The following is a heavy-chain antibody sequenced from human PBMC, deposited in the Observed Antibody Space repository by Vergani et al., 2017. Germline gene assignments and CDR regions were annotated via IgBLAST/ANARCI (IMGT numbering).Heavy chain of an antibody. Sequence: EVQLVQPGAEVNKPGESLKISCKGSGYSFTSYWISWVRQMPGKGLEWMGRIDTSDSYTNYSPSFQGHVTISADKSISTAYLQWSSLKASDTAMYYCARVGWSYYDSSGYYYAPGGWFDPWRQGTLVTVSS. V-gene: IGHV5-10-1*01. CDR2: IDTSDSYT. D-gene: IGHD3-22*01. CDR1: GYSFTSYW. J-gene: IGHJ5*02. CDR3: ARVGWSYYDSSGYYYAPGGWFDP.